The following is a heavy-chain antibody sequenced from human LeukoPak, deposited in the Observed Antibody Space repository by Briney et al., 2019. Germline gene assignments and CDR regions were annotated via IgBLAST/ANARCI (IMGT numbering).Heavy chain of an antibody. CDR1: GGTFSSYA. D-gene: IGHD2-2*01. CDR2: IIPIFGTA. J-gene: IGHJ4*02. Sequence: SVKVSCKASGGTFSSYAISWVRQAPGQGLEWMGGIIPIFGTANYAQKFQGRVTITADESTSTAYMELSSLRSEDTAVYYCARGVIVVVPAAPPAPFDYWGQGTLVTVSS. CDR3: ARGVIVVVPAAPPAPFDY. V-gene: IGHV1-69*13.